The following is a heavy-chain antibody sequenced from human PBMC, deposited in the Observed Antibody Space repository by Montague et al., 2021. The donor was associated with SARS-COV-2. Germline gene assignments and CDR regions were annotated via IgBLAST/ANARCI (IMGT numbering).Heavy chain of an antibody. J-gene: IGHJ6*02. D-gene: IGHD3-10*01. CDR3: GRTPGRGGMDV. CDR1: GGSISGYY. CDR2: ISYRGNT. V-gene: IGHV4-59*01. Sequence: SETLSLTCTVSGGSISGYYWSWIRQAPGKELEWIAYISYRGNTNYNPSLKSRVTISLEESKSQFSLKLSSVTAADTAMYFCGRTPGRGGMDVWGQGTTVTVS.